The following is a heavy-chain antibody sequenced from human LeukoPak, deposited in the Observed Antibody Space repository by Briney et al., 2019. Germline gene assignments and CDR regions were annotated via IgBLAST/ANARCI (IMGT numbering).Heavy chain of an antibody. CDR1: GGSISSSSYY. J-gene: IGHJ4*02. Sequence: SETLSLTCTVSGGSISSSSYYWGWIRQPPGKGLEWIGSIYYSGSTYYNPSLKSRVTISVDTSKNQFSLKLSSVTAADTAVYYCASQPTYYYDSSGYYYKAGMDYWGQGTLVTVSS. V-gene: IGHV4-39*07. CDR3: ASQPTYYYDSSGYYYKAGMDY. D-gene: IGHD3-22*01. CDR2: IYYSGST.